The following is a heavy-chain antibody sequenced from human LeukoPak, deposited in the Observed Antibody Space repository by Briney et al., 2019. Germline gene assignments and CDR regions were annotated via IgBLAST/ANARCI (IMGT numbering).Heavy chain of an antibody. CDR3: AKEGDSSGYSHYFDY. Sequence: PGGSLRLSCAASGFTFSTFWMHWVRQVPGKGLVWVSRINSDGSTTSYADSVKGRFTISRDNSKNTLYLQMNSLRAEDTAVYYCAKEGDSSGYSHYFDYWGQGTLVTVSS. D-gene: IGHD3-22*01. V-gene: IGHV3-74*01. J-gene: IGHJ4*02. CDR1: GFTFSTFW. CDR2: INSDGSTT.